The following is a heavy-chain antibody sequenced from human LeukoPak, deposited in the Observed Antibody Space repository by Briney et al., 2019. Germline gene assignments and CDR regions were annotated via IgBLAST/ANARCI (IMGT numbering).Heavy chain of an antibody. Sequence: GGSLRLSCTASGFTFGDYAMSWVRQAPGKGLEWVGFIRSKAYGGTTEYAASVKGRFTISRDDSKSIAYLQMNSLKTEDTAVYYCTRDQYCSSTSCYTPIDYWAQGTLVTVSS. J-gene: IGHJ4*02. CDR1: GFTFGDYA. D-gene: IGHD2-2*02. CDR2: IRSKAYGGTT. CDR3: TRDQYCSSTSCYTPIDY. V-gene: IGHV3-49*04.